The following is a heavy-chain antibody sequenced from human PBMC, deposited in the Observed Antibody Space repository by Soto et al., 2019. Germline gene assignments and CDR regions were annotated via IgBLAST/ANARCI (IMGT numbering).Heavy chain of an antibody. Sequence: SETLSLTCAVYGGAFSGYYWSWIRQPPGKGLEWIAEINHSGSTNYNPSLKSRVTISVDTSKNQFSLKLSSVTAADTAVYSCAVGGYDTLTDLGDYYYGMDVWGQGTTVTVSS. D-gene: IGHD3-9*01. CDR1: GGAFSGYY. J-gene: IGHJ6*02. V-gene: IGHV4-34*01. CDR2: INHSGST. CDR3: AVGGYDTLTDLGDYYYGMDV.